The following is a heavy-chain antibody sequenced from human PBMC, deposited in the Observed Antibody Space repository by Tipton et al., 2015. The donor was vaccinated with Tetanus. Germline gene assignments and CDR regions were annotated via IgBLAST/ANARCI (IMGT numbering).Heavy chain of an antibody. J-gene: IGHJ4*02. CDR3: ARANYDFPKKGPFDS. D-gene: IGHD3-3*01. CDR2: ISYSGST. CDR1: GGSVRSGSYY. Sequence: LSCTVSGGSVRSGSYYWNWIRQSPGKGLEWLGYISYSGSTNSNYSLKSRITISQDTSKNQFSLKLTSVTAADTAVYYCARANYDFPKKGPFDSWGQGTLVIVSS. V-gene: IGHV4-61*01.